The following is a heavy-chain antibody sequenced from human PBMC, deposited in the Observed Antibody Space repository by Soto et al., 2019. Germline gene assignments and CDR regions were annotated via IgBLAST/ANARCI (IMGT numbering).Heavy chain of an antibody. V-gene: IGHV1-2*04. Sequence: QVQLVQSGAEVKKPGASVKVSCKASGYTFTGYYMHWVRQAPGQGLEWMGWINPNSGGTNYAQKFQGWVTMTRDTSISTAYRELSRRTSDDTAVYYCARGVGLTHNWFDPWGQGTLVTVSS. J-gene: IGHJ5*02. CDR2: INPNSGGT. CDR3: ARGVGLTHNWFDP. D-gene: IGHD3-16*01. CDR1: GYTFTGYY.